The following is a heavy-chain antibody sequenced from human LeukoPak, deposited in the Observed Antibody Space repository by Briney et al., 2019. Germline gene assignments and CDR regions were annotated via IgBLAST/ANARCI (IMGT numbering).Heavy chain of an antibody. CDR2: IIPILGIA. V-gene: IGHV1-69*04. CDR1: GGTFSSYA. Sequence: ASVKVSCKASGGTFSSYAISWVRQAPGQGLEWMGRIIPILGIANYAQKFQGRVTITADKSTSTAYMELSSLRSEDTAVYYCARSDVDTAMASFDYWGQGTLVTVSS. D-gene: IGHD5-18*01. J-gene: IGHJ4*02. CDR3: ARSDVDTAMASFDY.